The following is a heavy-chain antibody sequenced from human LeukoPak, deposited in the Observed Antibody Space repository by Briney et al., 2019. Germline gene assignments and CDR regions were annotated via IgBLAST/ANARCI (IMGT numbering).Heavy chain of an antibody. CDR1: GYTFTSYG. CDR2: ISAYNGNT. Sequence: GASVKVSCKASGYTFTSYGISWVRQAPGQGLEWMGWISAYNGNTNYAQKLQGRVTMTTDTSTSTAYMELRSLRSDDTAVYYCAREDCGGDCYHPTRTFDYWGQGTLVTVSS. CDR3: AREDCGGDCYHPTRTFDY. V-gene: IGHV1-18*01. J-gene: IGHJ4*02. D-gene: IGHD2-21*02.